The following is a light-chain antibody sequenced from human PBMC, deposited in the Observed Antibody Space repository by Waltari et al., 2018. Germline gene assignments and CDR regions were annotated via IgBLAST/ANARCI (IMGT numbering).Light chain of an antibody. CDR3: QQSDSMPFT. CDR2: DAS. J-gene: IGKJ4*01. Sequence: DIQMTQSPSSLSASVGDRVSMTCRTSQSISSYLNWYQQKPGKAPKLLIYDASTLQSGVPSRFSGSGSGTDFTLTISSLQPEDFATYHCQQSDSMPFTFGGGTKVEIK. V-gene: IGKV1-39*01. CDR1: QSISSY.